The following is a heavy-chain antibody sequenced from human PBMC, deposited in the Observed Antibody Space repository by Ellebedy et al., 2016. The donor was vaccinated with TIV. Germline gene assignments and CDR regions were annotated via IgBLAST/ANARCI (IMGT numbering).Heavy chain of an antibody. CDR2: INPKSGAT. D-gene: IGHD5-18*01. Sequence: AASVKVSCKASGYTFTGHYMHWVRQAPGQGLEWMGWINPKSGATNYARKFQGGVTMTRDTSISTAYMELSRLRSDDTAVYYCARLSTAMDDYWGQGTLVTVSS. V-gene: IGHV1-2*02. J-gene: IGHJ4*02. CDR3: ARLSTAMDDY. CDR1: GYTFTGHY.